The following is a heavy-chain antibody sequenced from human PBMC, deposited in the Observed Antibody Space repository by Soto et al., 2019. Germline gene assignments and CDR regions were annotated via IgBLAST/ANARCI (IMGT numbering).Heavy chain of an antibody. V-gene: IGHV2-5*02. CDR2: IYWDNDR. J-gene: IGHJ4*02. D-gene: IGHD1-20*01. CDR3: GHRRGGYNWDDGDFDY. Sequence: QITLKESGPTLVKPTQTLTLTCTFSGFSLTTSGVGVGWIRQPPGEALESLALIYWDNDRRYNPSLRSRLAISKDTSKNQVVLTMTNVDPVDTGTYYCGHRRGGYNWDDGDFDYWGPGTLVTVSS. CDR1: GFSLTTSGVG.